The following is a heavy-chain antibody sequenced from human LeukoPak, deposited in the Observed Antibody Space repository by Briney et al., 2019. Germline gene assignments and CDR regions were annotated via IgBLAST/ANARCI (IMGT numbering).Heavy chain of an antibody. V-gene: IGHV3-30-3*01. D-gene: IGHD3-22*01. CDR3: ARNGLTYYDSSGYYID. CDR1: GFTFSSYA. J-gene: IGHJ4*02. Sequence: PGRSLRLSCAAPGFTFSSYAMHWVRQAPGKGLEWVAVISYDGSNKYYADSVKGRFTISRDNSKNTLYLQTNSLRAEDTAVYYCARNGLTYYDSSGYYIDWGQGTLVTVSS. CDR2: ISYDGSNK.